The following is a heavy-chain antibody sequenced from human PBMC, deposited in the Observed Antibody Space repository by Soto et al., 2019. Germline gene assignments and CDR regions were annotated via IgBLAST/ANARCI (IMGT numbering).Heavy chain of an antibody. D-gene: IGHD3-16*02. CDR1: GGSVTSGGHS. CDR2: IYQSKSA. Sequence: LSLTCVVSGGSVTSGGHSWSWIRQAPGKGLEWVGSIYQSKSAYYNPSLRSRVAISVDRSNNQVSLRMTSVTAADTAIYYCARGDTRLGELSHDYWGQGTLVTVSS. V-gene: IGHV4-30-2*01. J-gene: IGHJ4*02. CDR3: ARGDTRLGELSHDY.